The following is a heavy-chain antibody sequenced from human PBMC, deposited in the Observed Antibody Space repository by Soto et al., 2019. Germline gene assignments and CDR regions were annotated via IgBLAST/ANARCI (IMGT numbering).Heavy chain of an antibody. Sequence: GGSLRLSCAASGFTFSSYAMSWVRQAPGKGLEWVSAISGSGGSTYYADSVKGRFTISRDNSKNTLYLQMNSLRAEDTAVYYCAKDSSGWYPIYYYMDVWGKGTTVTVS. CDR2: ISGSGGST. CDR1: GFTFSSYA. CDR3: AKDSSGWYPIYYYMDV. D-gene: IGHD6-19*01. J-gene: IGHJ6*03. V-gene: IGHV3-23*01.